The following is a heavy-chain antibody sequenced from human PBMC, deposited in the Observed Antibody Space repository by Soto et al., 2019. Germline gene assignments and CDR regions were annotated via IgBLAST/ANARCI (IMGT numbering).Heavy chain of an antibody. CDR3: ARDNGYLDV. D-gene: IGHD5-18*01. CDR2: IYYRGNA. Sequence: PSETLSLTCTVSGGSIDSGGYYWTWIRQQPGKGLEWIGYIYYRGNAYYNPSLQSRVTMSVDTSKNHVFMKLSSVTVADTDMYYCARDNGYLDVWSQGTTVTVSS. V-gene: IGHV4-31*03. J-gene: IGHJ6*02. CDR1: GGSIDSGGYY.